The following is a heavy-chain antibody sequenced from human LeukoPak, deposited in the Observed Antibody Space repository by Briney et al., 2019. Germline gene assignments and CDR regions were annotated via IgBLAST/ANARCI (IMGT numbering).Heavy chain of an antibody. V-gene: IGHV1-69*13. CDR3: ASGRIVVLQYYFDY. J-gene: IGHJ4*02. CDR2: IIPIFGTA. Sequence: ASVKVSCKASGGTFSSYAISWVRQAPGQGLEWMGGIIPIFGTANYAQKFQGRVTITADESTSTAYMELSSLRSEDTAVYYCASGRIVVLQYYFDYWGQGTLVTVSS. CDR1: GGTFSSYA. D-gene: IGHD3-22*01.